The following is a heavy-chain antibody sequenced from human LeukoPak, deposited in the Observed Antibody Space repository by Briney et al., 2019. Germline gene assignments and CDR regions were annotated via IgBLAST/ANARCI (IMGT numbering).Heavy chain of an antibody. CDR1: GGSFSGYY. J-gene: IGHJ5*02. CDR3: ARAGYYYGSGSYQNWFDP. D-gene: IGHD3-10*01. CDR2: INHSGST. V-gene: IGHV4-34*01. Sequence: SETLSFTCAVYGGSFSGYYWSWIRQPPGKGLEWIGEINHSGSTNYNPSLKSRVTISVDTSKNQFSLKLSSVTAADTAVYYCARAGYYYGSGSYQNWFDPWGQGTLVTVSS.